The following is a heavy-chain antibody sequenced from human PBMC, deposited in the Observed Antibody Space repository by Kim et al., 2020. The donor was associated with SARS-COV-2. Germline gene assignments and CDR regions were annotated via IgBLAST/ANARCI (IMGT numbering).Heavy chain of an antibody. Sequence: GGSLRLSCAASGFTFSSYWMSWVRQAPGKGLEWVANIKQDGSEKYYVDSVKGRFTISRDNAKNSLYLQINSLRAEDTAVYYCARAGDFRFGELFRLYYYGMDVWGQGTTVTVSS. D-gene: IGHD3-10*01. CDR3: ARAGDFRFGELFRLYYYGMDV. V-gene: IGHV3-7*03. CDR2: IKQDGSEK. CDR1: GFTFSSYW. J-gene: IGHJ6*02.